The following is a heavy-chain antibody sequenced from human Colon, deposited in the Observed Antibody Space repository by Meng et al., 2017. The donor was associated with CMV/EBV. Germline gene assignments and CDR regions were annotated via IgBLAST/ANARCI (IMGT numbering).Heavy chain of an antibody. Sequence: GGSLRLSCAASGFTISSSYMTWIRQAPGKGLEWVSLIYSGGSTFYADSVKGRLTISRDESTNTLFLQMNSLQVDDTGLYYCARGPMIAEGVWGLGTLVTVSS. CDR3: ARGPMIAEGV. J-gene: IGHJ4*02. CDR1: GFTISSSY. V-gene: IGHV3-66*02. D-gene: IGHD2-21*01. CDR2: IYSGGST.